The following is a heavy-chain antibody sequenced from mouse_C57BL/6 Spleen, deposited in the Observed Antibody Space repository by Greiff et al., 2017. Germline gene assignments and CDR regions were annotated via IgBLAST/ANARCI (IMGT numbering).Heavy chain of an antibody. D-gene: IGHD2-1*01. CDR1: GYTFTSYW. V-gene: IGHV1-55*01. CDR3: ARGSGNYMFAY. J-gene: IGHJ3*01. Sequence: QVPLQQPGAGLVQPGASVKMSCTASGYTFTSYWITWVKPRPGPGLEWIGDIYPGSGSTNYNEKFKSKATLTVDTSSSTAYMQLSSLTSEDSAVYYCARGSGNYMFAYWGQGTLVTVSA. CDR2: IYPGSGST.